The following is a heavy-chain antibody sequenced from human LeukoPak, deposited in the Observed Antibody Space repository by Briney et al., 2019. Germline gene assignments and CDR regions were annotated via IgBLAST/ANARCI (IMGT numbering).Heavy chain of an antibody. CDR2: ISDNGGGT. J-gene: IGHJ4*02. CDR1: GFTFSSYW. D-gene: IGHD4/OR15-4a*01. V-gene: IGHV3-23*01. Sequence: GGPLRLSCAASGFTFSSYWMSWARQAPGEGLEWVSGISDNGGGTYYADSLKGRFTISRDNSKNMLYLQMNSLRAEDTAVYYCAKESGALGAPLYDYWGRGILVTASS. CDR3: AKESGALGAPLYDY.